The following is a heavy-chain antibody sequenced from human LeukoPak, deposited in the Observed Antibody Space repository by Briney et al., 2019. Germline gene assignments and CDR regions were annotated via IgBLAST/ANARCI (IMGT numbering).Heavy chain of an antibody. CDR1: GFTFSDYY. D-gene: IGHD3-10*01. V-gene: IGHV3-11*06. J-gene: IGHJ4*02. CDR3: ARAGEGDGSGSYYFDY. Sequence: GGSLRLSYAASGFTFSDYYMSWIRQAPGKGLEWVSYISSSSSYTNYADSVKGRFTISRDNAKNSLYLQMNSLRAEDTAVYYCARAGEGDGSGSYYFDYWGQGTLVTVSS. CDR2: ISSSSSYT.